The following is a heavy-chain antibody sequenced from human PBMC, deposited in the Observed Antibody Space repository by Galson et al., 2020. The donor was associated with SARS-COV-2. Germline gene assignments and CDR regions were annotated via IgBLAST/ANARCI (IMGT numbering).Heavy chain of an antibody. CDR1: GVSISTTNY. J-gene: IGHJ4*02. CDR3: ARETGYWDSSGYFEGNYYFDY. Sequence: SETLSLTCAVSGVSISTTNYWSWIRQAPGKGLEWIGRIHTSGYTNYNPSLKSRVTISVDTSKNQFSLMLTSVTAADTAVYYCARETGYWDSSGYFEGNYYFDYWGQGTLVTVSS. CDR2: IHTSGYT. V-gene: IGHV4-4*07. D-gene: IGHD3-22*01.